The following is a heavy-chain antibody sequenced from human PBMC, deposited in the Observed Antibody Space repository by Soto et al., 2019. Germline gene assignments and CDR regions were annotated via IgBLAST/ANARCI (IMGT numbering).Heavy chain of an antibody. CDR3: ATARIAAGNNWFDP. Sequence: GASVKVSCKVSGYTLTELSMHWVRQAPGKGLEWMGGFDPEDGETIYAQKFQGRVTMTEDTSTDTAYMELSSLRSEDTAVYYCATARIAAGNNWFDPWGQGTLVTVSS. CDR2: FDPEDGET. V-gene: IGHV1-24*01. J-gene: IGHJ5*02. D-gene: IGHD6-13*01. CDR1: GYTLTELS.